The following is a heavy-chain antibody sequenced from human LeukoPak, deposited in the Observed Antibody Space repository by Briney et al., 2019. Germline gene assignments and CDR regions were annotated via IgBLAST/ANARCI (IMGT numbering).Heavy chain of an antibody. CDR3: ARERWLQPKANFDY. J-gene: IGHJ4*02. D-gene: IGHD5-24*01. V-gene: IGHV3-21*01. CDR1: GFTFSSYS. CDR2: ISSSSSYI. Sequence: PGGSLRLSCAASGFTFSSYSMNCVRQAPGKGLEWVSSISSSSSYIYYADSVKGRFTISRDNAKNSLYLQMNSLRAEDTAVYYCARERWLQPKANFDYWGQGTLVTVSS.